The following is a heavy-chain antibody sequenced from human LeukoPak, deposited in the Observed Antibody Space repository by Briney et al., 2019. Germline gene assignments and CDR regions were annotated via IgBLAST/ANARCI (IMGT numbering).Heavy chain of an antibody. Sequence: ASVKVSCKASGYTFTSYGISWVRQAPGQGLEWMGWISAYNGSTNYAQKLQGRVTMTTDTSTSTAYMELRSLRSDDTAVYYCARCRDSSSCSYGMDVWGQGTTVTVSS. CDR3: ARCRDSSSCSYGMDV. D-gene: IGHD6-13*01. V-gene: IGHV1-18*01. CDR1: GYTFTSYG. J-gene: IGHJ6*02. CDR2: ISAYNGST.